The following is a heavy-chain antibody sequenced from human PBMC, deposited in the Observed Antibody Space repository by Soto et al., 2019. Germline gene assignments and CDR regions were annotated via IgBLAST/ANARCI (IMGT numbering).Heavy chain of an antibody. V-gene: IGHV3-64*01. CDR3: ARRGYSGYEIDS. D-gene: IGHD5-12*01. CDR2: ISSNGGST. J-gene: IGHJ5*01. Sequence: EVQLVESGGGLVQPGGSLRLSCAASGFTFSSYAMHWVRQAPGKGLEYVSDISSNGGSTYYANSVNGRFTISRDNSKNTLQLQMGSLRAEDMAVYDCARRGYSGYEIDSWGQGTLVTVSS. CDR1: GFTFSSYA.